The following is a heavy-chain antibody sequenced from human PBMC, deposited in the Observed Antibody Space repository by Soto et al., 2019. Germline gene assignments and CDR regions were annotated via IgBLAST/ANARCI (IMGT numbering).Heavy chain of an antibody. V-gene: IGHV3-53*02. CDR3: ARDSLDCRGDFCPVDF. CDR2: IFSSGDT. Sequence: EVQVVETGGGLIQPGGSLRLSCVVAGFNVSTKYMTWVRQAPGKGLEWVSVIFSSGDTYYADSVKGRFTISRDISENTMYLQMNSLTAEDTAMYYCARDSLDCRGDFCPVDFWGQGTLVTVSS. D-gene: IGHD2-21*01. CDR1: GFNVSTKY. J-gene: IGHJ4*02.